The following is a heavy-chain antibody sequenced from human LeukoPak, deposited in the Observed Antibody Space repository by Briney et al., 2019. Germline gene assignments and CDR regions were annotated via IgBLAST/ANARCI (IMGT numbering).Heavy chain of an antibody. V-gene: IGHV4-59*10. CDR1: GGSISSYY. CDR2: IYTSGST. D-gene: IGHD4-11*01. Sequence: PSETLSLTCAVYGGSISSYYWSWIRQPAGKGLEWIGRIYTSGSTNYNPSLKSRVTMSVDTSKNQFSLKLSSVTAADTAVYYCASEPDLTTHSFAFDIWGQGTMVTVSS. J-gene: IGHJ3*02. CDR3: ASEPDLTTHSFAFDI.